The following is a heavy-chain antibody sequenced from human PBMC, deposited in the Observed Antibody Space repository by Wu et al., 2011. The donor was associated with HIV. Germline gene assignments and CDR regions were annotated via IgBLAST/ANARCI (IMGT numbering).Heavy chain of an antibody. Sequence: QVQLVQSGPELKRPGTSVKVSCKTSGYTFTSYDINWVRQAPGQGLEWMGGIIPNSGTTNYARKFQGRFTVTADTSTTTVHMELRSLRSEDTAVYYCARSGEAAEYYYYYMNVWGKGTTVTISS. V-gene: IGHV1-69*13. CDR1: GYTFTSYD. D-gene: IGHD2-15*01. CDR2: IIPNSGTT. J-gene: IGHJ6*03. CDR3: ARSGEAAEYYYYYMNV.